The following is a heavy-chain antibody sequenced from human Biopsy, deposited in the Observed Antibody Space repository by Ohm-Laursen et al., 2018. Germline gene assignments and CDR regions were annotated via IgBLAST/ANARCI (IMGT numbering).Heavy chain of an antibody. D-gene: IGHD1-1*01. CDR2: LWYDGTNK. V-gene: IGHV3-33*01. CDR3: ARPTNARAGGAPFDI. Sequence: SLRLSCAASGFSFGSYGMHWVRQAPGKGLEWVAVLWYDGTNKYYADSVKGRFTISRDNSKNTLYLQMNGLRAEDTAMYYCARPTNARAGGAPFDIWGQGTMVTVSS. J-gene: IGHJ3*02. CDR1: GFSFGSYG.